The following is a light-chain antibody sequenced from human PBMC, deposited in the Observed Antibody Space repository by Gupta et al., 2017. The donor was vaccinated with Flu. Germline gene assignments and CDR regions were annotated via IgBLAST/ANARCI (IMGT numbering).Light chain of an antibody. V-gene: IGKV3-11*01. CDR2: DAS. J-gene: IGKJ4*01. Sequence: EIVLTQSPATLSLSPGDRATLSCRASQSVSSYLAWYQQKPGQAPRLLIYDASNRATGIPARFSGSGSGTDFTLTISSLEPEDFAVYYCLQRSNWPIAFGGGTKVEIK. CDR3: LQRSNWPIA. CDR1: QSVSSY.